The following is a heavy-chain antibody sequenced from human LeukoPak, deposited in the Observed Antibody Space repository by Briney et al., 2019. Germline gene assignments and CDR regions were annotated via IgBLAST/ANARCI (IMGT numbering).Heavy chain of an antibody. CDR2: IYPGDSDT. D-gene: IGHD3-22*01. Sequence: VASVKVSCKASGYTFTSYGISWVRQAPGQGLEWMGIIYPGDSDTRYSPSFQGQVTISADESISTAYLQWSSLKASDTAMYYCASYYDSSGYPNDAFDIWGQGTMVTVSS. V-gene: IGHV5-51*01. CDR3: ASYYDSSGYPNDAFDI. CDR1: GYTFTSYG. J-gene: IGHJ3*02.